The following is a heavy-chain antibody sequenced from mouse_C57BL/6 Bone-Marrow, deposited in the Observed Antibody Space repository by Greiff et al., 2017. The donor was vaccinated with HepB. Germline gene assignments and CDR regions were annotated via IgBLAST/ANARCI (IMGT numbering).Heavy chain of an antibody. D-gene: IGHD2-12*01. CDR1: GYTFTSYW. CDR3: ARTGMMGYSSYY. V-gene: IGHV1-64*01. Sequence: QVQLQQPGAELVKPGASVKLSCKASGYTFTSYWMHWVKQRPGQGLEWIGMIHPNSGSTNYNEKFKSKATLTVDKSSSTAYMQLSSLTSEDSAVYYWARTGMMGYSSYYWGQGTTLTVSS. J-gene: IGHJ2*01. CDR2: IHPNSGST.